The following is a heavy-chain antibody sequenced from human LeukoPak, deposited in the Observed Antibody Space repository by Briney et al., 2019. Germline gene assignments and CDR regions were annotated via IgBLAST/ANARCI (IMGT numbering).Heavy chain of an antibody. CDR2: IGGGDT. Sequence: PGGSLRLSCAASGFTFSSYSMNWVRQAPGKGLEWVSSIGGGDTYYADSVKGRFIISRDDSRSTVDPQMSSLRAEDTAVYYCAKDGQSFNSMYDYFDSWGPGTLVTVSS. J-gene: IGHJ4*02. CDR3: AKDGQSFNSMYDYFDS. CDR1: GFTFSSYS. V-gene: IGHV3-23*01. D-gene: IGHD2-8*01.